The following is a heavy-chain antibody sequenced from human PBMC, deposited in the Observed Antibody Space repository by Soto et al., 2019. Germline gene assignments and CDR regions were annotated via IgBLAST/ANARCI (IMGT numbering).Heavy chain of an antibody. V-gene: IGHV5-51*01. CDR3: AGAMDIVVGSPKGYNFAMDL. CDR2: IYPGASDT. CDR1: GYSFTSYW. J-gene: IGHJ6*02. Sequence: PGESLKISCKGSGYSFTSYWIGWVRQMPGKGLEWMGIIYPGASDTRYSPSFQGQVTISVDMNNNIAYLERSSLKASDTATYYCAGAMDIVVGSPKGYNFAMDLWGQGTTVTVSS. D-gene: IGHD5-12*01.